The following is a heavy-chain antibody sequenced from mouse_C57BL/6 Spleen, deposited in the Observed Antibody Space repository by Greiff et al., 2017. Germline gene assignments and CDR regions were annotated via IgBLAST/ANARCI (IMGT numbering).Heavy chain of an antibody. CDR2: IYPGDGDT. V-gene: IGHV1-80*01. J-gene: IGHJ2*01. CDR3: ARYYYSYFDY. D-gene: IGHD2-12*01. CDR1: GYAFSSYW. Sequence: VKLQESGAELVKPGASVKISCTASGYAFSSYWMNWVKQRPGKGLEWIGQIYPGDGDTNYTGKFKGKATLTADKSSSTAYMQLRSLTSEDSAVYCCARYYYSYFDYWGQGTTLTVSS.